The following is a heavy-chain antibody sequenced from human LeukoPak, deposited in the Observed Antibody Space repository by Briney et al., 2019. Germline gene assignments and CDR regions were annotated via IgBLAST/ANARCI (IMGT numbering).Heavy chain of an antibody. CDR3: ARRPLAPTIYYYHMDV. V-gene: IGHV3-48*01. Sequence: GGSLRLSCAASGFTFSDYAMNWVRQAPGKGLEWVSYISSSRNTLYYADSVKGRFTISRDNAKNSLYLHMNSLRAEDTAVYYCARRPLAPTIYYYHMDVWGKGTTVTVSS. CDR2: ISSSRNTL. J-gene: IGHJ6*03. CDR1: GFTFSDYA. D-gene: IGHD3-3*02.